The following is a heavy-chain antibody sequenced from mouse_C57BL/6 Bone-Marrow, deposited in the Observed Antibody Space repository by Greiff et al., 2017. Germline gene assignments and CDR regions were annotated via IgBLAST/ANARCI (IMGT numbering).Heavy chain of an antibody. CDR1: GYTFTSYW. V-gene: IGHV1-55*01. J-gene: IGHJ3*01. D-gene: IGHD1-1*01. CDR2: IYPGSGST. Sequence: VQLQQPGAELVKPGASVKMSCKASGYTFTSYWITWVKQRPGQGLEWIGDIYPGSGSTNYNEKFKSKATLTVDTSSSTAYMQLSSLTSEDSAVYYCARGYYGSSYGFAYWGQGTLVTVSA. CDR3: ARGYYGSSYGFAY.